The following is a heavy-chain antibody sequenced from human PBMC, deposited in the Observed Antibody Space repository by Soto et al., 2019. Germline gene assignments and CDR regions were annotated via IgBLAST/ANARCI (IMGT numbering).Heavy chain of an antibody. Sequence: GGSLRLCCAASGFTFSSYGMHWVRQAPGKGLEWVAVIWYDGSNKYYADSVKGRFTISRDNSKNTLYLQMNSLRAEDTAVYYCAREHDFPGDLAYWGQGTLVTVSS. J-gene: IGHJ4*02. D-gene: IGHD3-3*01. CDR2: IWYDGSNK. CDR3: AREHDFPGDLAY. V-gene: IGHV3-33*01. CDR1: GFTFSSYG.